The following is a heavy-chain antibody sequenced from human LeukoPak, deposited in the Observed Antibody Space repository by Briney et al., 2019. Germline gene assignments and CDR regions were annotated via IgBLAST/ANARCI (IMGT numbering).Heavy chain of an antibody. CDR2: IKQDGSEK. V-gene: IGHV3-7*03. CDR1: GFTFSSYA. D-gene: IGHD6-19*01. Sequence: GGSLRLSCAASGFTFSSYAMSWVRQAPGKGLEWVANIKQDGSEKYYVDSVKGRFTISRDNAKNSLYLQMNSLRAEDTAVYYCAREGIAVAVYLNYWGQGTLVTVSS. J-gene: IGHJ4*02. CDR3: AREGIAVAVYLNY.